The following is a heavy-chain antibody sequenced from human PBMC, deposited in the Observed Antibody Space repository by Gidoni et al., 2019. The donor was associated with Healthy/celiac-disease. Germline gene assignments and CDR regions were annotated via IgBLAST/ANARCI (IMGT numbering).Heavy chain of an antibody. Sequence: AMHWVRQAPGKGLEWVAVISYDGSNKYYADSVKGRFTISRDNSKNTLYLQMNSLRAEDTAVYYCARVRCNPSWEEYCTNGAEGVDYWGQGTLVTVSS. CDR1: A. CDR3: ARVRCNPSWEEYCTNGAEGVDY. V-gene: IGHV3-30-3*01. J-gene: IGHJ4*02. CDR2: ISYDGSNK. D-gene: IGHD2-8*01.